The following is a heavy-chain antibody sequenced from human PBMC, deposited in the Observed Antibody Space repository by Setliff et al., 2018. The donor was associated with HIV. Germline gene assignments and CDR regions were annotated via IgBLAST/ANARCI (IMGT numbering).Heavy chain of an antibody. CDR1: VYTFTDYY. J-gene: IGHJ4*02. V-gene: IGHV1-2*02. CDR2: IYPNTGGT. CDR3: ARLTTAD. Sequence: ASVKVSCKASVYTFTDYYIHWVRQAPGQGLEWMGWIYPNTGGTNYAQKFQGRVTMTRDTYISTAYMELSRLRSDDTAVYYCARLTTADWGQGTMVTVSS. D-gene: IGHD4-17*01.